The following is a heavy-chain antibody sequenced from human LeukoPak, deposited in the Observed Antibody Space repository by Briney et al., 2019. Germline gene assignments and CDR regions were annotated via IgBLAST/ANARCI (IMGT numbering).Heavy chain of an antibody. V-gene: IGHV3-7*01. CDR3: ATYSSLNGWEFQY. CDR1: EVTFRNNW. J-gene: IGHJ1*01. Sequence: PGGSLRLSCEVSEVTFRNNWMSWVRQAPGKGLEWVANVKQDGSEEYYVESVKGRFTISRDNAKNSLYLQMNSLRVEDTAIYYCATYSSLNGWEFQYWGHGTLVSVSS. D-gene: IGHD3-22*01. CDR2: VKQDGSEE.